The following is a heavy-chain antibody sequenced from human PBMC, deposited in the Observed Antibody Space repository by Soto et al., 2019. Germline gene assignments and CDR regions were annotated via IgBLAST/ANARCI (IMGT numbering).Heavy chain of an antibody. Sequence: PSETLSLTCTVSGGSVSYGIYYWSWIRQPPGKGLEWIGYIYKSGSADYNPSLKSRVTISVDMSKNQFSLKLTSVTAADTAMYYCARGAEGRIFGVVIDWFDPWGQGTLVTSPQ. CDR2: IYKSGSA. V-gene: IGHV4-61*01. CDR1: GGSVSYGIYY. CDR3: ARGAEGRIFGVVIDWFDP. D-gene: IGHD3-3*01. J-gene: IGHJ5*02.